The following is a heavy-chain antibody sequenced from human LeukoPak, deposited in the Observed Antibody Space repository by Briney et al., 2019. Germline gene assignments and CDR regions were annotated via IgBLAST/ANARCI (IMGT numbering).Heavy chain of an antibody. CDR3: AKLPIMLALNRIEF. CDR2: ISGSAYTT. J-gene: IGHJ4*02. CDR1: GFNFRTYG. D-gene: IGHD2-8*01. V-gene: IGHV3-23*01. Sequence: GGSLRLSCATSGFNFRTYGMSWIRQAPGKGLEWVAGISGSAYTTHYAGSVKGRFTISRDNSENTLFLQMDSLRVEDTAVYCCAKLPIMLALNRIEFWSQGSLVTVTS.